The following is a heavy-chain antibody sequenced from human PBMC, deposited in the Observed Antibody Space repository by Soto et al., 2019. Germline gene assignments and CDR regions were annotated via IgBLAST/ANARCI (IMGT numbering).Heavy chain of an antibody. J-gene: IGHJ4*02. CDR1: GYTFTSYD. CDR3: AREKSSGYYYDY. D-gene: IGHD3-22*01. CDR2: MNPNSGNT. V-gene: IGHV1-8*01. Sequence: QVQLVQSGAEVKKPGASVKVSCKASGYTFTSYDINWVRQATGQGLEWMGWMNPNSGNTAYAQKFQGRVTMTRDTSISTAYMELSSLRSEDTAVYYCAREKSSGYYYDYWGQGTLVTVSS.